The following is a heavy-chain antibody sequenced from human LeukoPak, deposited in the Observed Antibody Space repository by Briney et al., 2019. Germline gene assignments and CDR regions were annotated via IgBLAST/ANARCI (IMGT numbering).Heavy chain of an antibody. Sequence: PGGSLRLSCAASGFTFSTYDFHWVRQVTGKGLQWVSAICAGFDTYYQDSVRGRFTISRENAKNSLYLQMNSLTVGDTAVYYCAREDSTRSGVRELDYWGQGILVTVSS. V-gene: IGHV3-13*01. J-gene: IGHJ4*02. D-gene: IGHD3-10*01. CDR3: AREDSTRSGVRELDY. CDR2: ICAGFDT. CDR1: GFTFSTYD.